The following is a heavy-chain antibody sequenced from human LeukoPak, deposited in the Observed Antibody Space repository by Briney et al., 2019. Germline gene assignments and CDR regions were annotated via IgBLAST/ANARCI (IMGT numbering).Heavy chain of an antibody. D-gene: IGHD6-13*01. J-gene: IGHJ1*01. CDR3: ARDSSSWYTRYFQH. V-gene: IGHV3-7*01. CDR1: GFTFSSYW. CDR2: IKQDGSEK. Sequence: GGSLRLSCAASGFTFSSYWMSWVRQAPGKGLEWVANIKQDGSEKYYVDSVKGRFTISRDNAKNSLYLQMNSLRAEDTAVYYCARDSSSWYTRYFQHWGQGTLVTVSS.